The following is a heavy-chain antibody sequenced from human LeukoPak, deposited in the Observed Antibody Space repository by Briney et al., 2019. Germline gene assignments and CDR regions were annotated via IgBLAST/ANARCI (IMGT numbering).Heavy chain of an antibody. CDR1: GGSISSGGYY. CDR3: ARGSVAMVAYDY. V-gene: IGHV4-31*03. D-gene: IGHD2-15*01. J-gene: IGHJ4*02. Sequence: SQTLSLTCTVSGGSISSGGYYWSWIRQHPGKGLEWIGYIYYSGSTSYNPSLKSRVTISVDTSKNQFSLKLSSVTAADTAVYYCARGSVAMVAYDYWGQGTLVTVSS. CDR2: IYYSGST.